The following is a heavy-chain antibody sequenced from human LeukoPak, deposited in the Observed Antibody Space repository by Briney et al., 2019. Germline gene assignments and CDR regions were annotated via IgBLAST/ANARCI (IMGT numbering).Heavy chain of an antibody. CDR2: ISWNSGSI. J-gene: IGHJ6*02. CDR3: AKYLQWLVRPHYYYYGIDV. V-gene: IGHV3-9*01. D-gene: IGHD6-19*01. Sequence: RSGRSLRLSCAASGFTFDDYAMHWVRQAPGKGLEWVSGISWNSGSIGYADSVKGRFTISRDNAKNSLYLQMNSLRAEDTALYYCAKYLQWLVRPHYYYYGIDVWGQGTTVTVSS. CDR1: GFTFDDYA.